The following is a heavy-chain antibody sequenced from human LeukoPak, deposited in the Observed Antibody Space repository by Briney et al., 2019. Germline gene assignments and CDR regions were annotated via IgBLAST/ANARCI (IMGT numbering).Heavy chain of an antibody. CDR3: ARVAGPDFAYDSSGYPTDWFDP. Sequence: SVKVSCKASGGTFSSYAISWVRQAPGQGLEWMGGIIPIFGTANYARKFQGRVTITTDESTSTAYMELSSLRSEDTAVYYCARVAGPDFAYDSSGYPTDWFDPWGQGTLVTVSS. CDR2: IIPIFGTA. CDR1: GGTFSSYA. J-gene: IGHJ5*02. D-gene: IGHD3-22*01. V-gene: IGHV1-69*05.